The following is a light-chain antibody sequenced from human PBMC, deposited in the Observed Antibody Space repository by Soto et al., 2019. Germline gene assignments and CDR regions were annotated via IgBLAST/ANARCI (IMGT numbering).Light chain of an antibody. J-gene: IGKJ2*01. V-gene: IGKV3-15*01. CDR3: QQYNNWPPMYT. Sequence: EIAMTQSPATLSLSPGERATLSCRASQSVSSNLACYQQKPGQAPRLLIYGASTRATGSPARFSGSGSGTEFTLTISSLQSEDFAVYYCQQYNNWPPMYTFGQGTKLEIK. CDR2: GAS. CDR1: QSVSSN.